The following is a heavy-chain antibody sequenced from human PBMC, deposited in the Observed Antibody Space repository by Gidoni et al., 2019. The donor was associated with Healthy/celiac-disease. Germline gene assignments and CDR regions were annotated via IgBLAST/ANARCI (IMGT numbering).Heavy chain of an antibody. J-gene: IGHJ4*02. V-gene: IGHV4-61*02. Sequence: QVQLQESGPGLVKPSQTLSLTCPVPGGSISSGSYYWSWIRQPAGKGLEWIGRIYTSGSTNYNPSLKSRVTISVDTTKNQFSLKLSSVTAADTAVYYCARAMVRGGWFDYWGQGTLVTVSS. D-gene: IGHD3-10*01. CDR2: IYTSGST. CDR3: ARAMVRGGWFDY. CDR1: GGSISSGSYY.